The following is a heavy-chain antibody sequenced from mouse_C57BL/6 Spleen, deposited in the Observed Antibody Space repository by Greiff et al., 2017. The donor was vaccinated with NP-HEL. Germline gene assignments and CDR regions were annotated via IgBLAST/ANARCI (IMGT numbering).Heavy chain of an antibody. J-gene: IGHJ1*03. CDR1: GYTFTSYW. Sequence: VQLQQSGTVLARPGASVKMSCTTSGYTFTSYWMHWVKQRPGQGLEWIGAIYPGNSDTSYNQKFTGKAKLTAVPSASTAYMELSSLTNEDSAVYYCTREAYGSSYNWYFDVWGTGTTVTVSS. D-gene: IGHD1-1*01. CDR3: TREAYGSSYNWYFDV. CDR2: IYPGNSDT. V-gene: IGHV1-5*01.